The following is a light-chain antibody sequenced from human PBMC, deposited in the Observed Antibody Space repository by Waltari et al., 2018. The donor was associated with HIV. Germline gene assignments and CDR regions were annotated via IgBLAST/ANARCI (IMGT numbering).Light chain of an antibody. J-gene: IGLJ2*01. CDR2: SNN. CDR1: SSNIGSKT. V-gene: IGLV1-44*01. Sequence: QSVLTQTPSLSGTPGQRVTISCSGGSSNIGSKTVNWYKQFPGTAPRLLIYSNNQSPSGVPDRFSGSKSGTSASLVISELQSQDEADYHCAAWDDSLHGELFGGGTKLTVL. CDR3: AAWDDSLHGEL.